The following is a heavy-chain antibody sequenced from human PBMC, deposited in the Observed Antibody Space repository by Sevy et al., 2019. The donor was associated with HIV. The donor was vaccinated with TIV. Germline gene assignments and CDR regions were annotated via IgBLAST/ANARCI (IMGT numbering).Heavy chain of an antibody. CDR1: GYTFTGYY. V-gene: IGHV1-2*02. CDR2: INPNSGGT. D-gene: IGHD2-15*01. Sequence: ASVKVSCKASGYTFTGYYMHWVRQAPGQGLEWMGWINPNSGGTNYAQMFQGRVTMTRDTSISTAYMELSRLRSDDTAVYYCARLGYCSRGSCYSDWFDPWGQGTLVTVSS. J-gene: IGHJ5*02. CDR3: ARLGYCSRGSCYSDWFDP.